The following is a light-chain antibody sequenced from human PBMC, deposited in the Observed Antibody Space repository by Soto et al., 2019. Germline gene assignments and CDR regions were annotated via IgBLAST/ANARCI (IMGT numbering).Light chain of an antibody. J-gene: IGKJ4*02. V-gene: IGKV1-5*01. CDR2: AAS. CDR3: QQYTSYSRT. CDR1: QSISSC. Sequence: DVRMSKAPSALSAYIGDRVTITCRASQSISSCLAWYQQQPGTAPKLLIFAASILESGVPSRFSGSGSGTEFTLTISSLQPEDFATYYCQQYTSYSRTFGDGTNVDNK.